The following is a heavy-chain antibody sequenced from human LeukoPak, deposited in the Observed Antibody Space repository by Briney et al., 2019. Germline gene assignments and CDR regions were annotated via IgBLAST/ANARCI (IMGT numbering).Heavy chain of an antibody. Sequence: ASVKVSCKVSGYTLTELSMHWVRQAPGKGLEWMGGFDPEDGETIYAQKFQGRATMTADTSTNTAYMELSSLRSEDTAVYYCATDIIGSSWYYFDYWGQGTLVTVSS. CDR1: GYTLTELS. CDR2: FDPEDGET. J-gene: IGHJ4*02. V-gene: IGHV1-24*01. D-gene: IGHD6-13*01. CDR3: ATDIIGSSWYYFDY.